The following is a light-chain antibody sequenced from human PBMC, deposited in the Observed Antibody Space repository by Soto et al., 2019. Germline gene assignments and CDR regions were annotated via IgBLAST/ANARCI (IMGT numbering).Light chain of an antibody. CDR2: GVS. Sequence: DIVMTQSPDSLAVSLCERATLSCRAIQSVSSIYFAWYQQKRGQAPRLLIYGVSSRSTGIPDRFSGSGSGKDFTLTISRLEPEDFAMYYCLHHGSSLWTFGQGTKVDIK. V-gene: IGKV3-20*01. J-gene: IGKJ1*01. CDR3: LHHGSSLWT. CDR1: QSVSSIY.